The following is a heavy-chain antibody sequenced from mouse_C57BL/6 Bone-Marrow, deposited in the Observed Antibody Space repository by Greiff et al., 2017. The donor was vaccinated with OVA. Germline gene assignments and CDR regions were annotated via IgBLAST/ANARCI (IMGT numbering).Heavy chain of an antibody. J-gene: IGHJ4*01. D-gene: IGHD6-1*01. CDR2: ISYSGST. CDR3: ARADSPYAMDY. Sequence: VKLVESGPGMVKPSQSLSLTCTVTGYSITSGYDWHWIRHFPGNKLEWMGYISYSGSTNYNPSLKSRISITHDTSKNHFFLKLNSVTTEDTATYYCARADSPYAMDYWGQGTSVTVSS. CDR1: GYSITSGYD. V-gene: IGHV3-1*01.